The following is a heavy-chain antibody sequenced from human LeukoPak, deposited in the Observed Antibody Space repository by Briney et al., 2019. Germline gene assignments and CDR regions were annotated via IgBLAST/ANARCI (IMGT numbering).Heavy chain of an antibody. J-gene: IGHJ5*02. Sequence: SETLSLTCTVSGGSISSGGYYWSWIRQAPGKGPEWIGYIYYSGHSDYNLSLKSRVTISVDTSKNQFSLNLSAVTVADTAVYYCARVDGASVSSRGWFDPWGQGTLVTVSS. V-gene: IGHV4-31*03. CDR1: GGSISSGGYY. D-gene: IGHD4-11*01. CDR2: IYYSGHS. CDR3: ARVDGASVSSRGWFDP.